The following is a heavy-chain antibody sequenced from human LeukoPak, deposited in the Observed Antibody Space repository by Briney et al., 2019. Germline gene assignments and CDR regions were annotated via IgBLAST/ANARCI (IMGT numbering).Heavy chain of an antibody. CDR1: GGTFSSYA. J-gene: IGHJ4*02. CDR2: IIPIFGIA. CDR3: ARVTTTVAGPGWYFDY. V-gene: IGHV1-69*17. Sequence: SVKVSCKASGGTFSSYAISWVRQAPGQGLEGMGGIIPIFGIAKYAQKLQGRVTITADNSTSTAYMELSSLRSEDTAVYYCARVTTTVAGPGWYFDYWGQGTLVTVSS. D-gene: IGHD6-19*01.